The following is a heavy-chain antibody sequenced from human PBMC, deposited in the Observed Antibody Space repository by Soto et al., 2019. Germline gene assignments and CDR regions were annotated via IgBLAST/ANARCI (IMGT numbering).Heavy chain of an antibody. J-gene: IGHJ4*02. CDR2: ISSTTNYI. Sequence: PGGSLRLSCAASGFTFTRYTMNWVRQAPGKGLEWVSSISSTTNYIYYGDSMKGRFTISRDNAKNSLYLEMNSLRAEDTAVYYCARESEDLTSNFDYWGQGTMVTVSS. CDR3: ARESEDLTSNFDY. V-gene: IGHV3-21*06. CDR1: GFTFTRYT.